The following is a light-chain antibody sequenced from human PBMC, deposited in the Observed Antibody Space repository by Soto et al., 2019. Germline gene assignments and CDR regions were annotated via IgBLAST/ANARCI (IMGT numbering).Light chain of an antibody. CDR2: KAS. CDR3: QQYSPSWT. Sequence: DIQMTQSPSTLSASVGDRVTITCRASQSISSWLAWYQQKPGKAPKLLIYKASSLGSGVPSRFSVSGSGTEFTLTISSLQPDDFATYYCQQYSPSWTFGQGTKVEIK. V-gene: IGKV1-5*03. CDR1: QSISSW. J-gene: IGKJ1*01.